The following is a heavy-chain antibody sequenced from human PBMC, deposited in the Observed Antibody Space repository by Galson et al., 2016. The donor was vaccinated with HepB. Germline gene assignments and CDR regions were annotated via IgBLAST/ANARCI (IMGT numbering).Heavy chain of an antibody. CDR1: GYIFTSYY. V-gene: IGHV1-46*01. Sequence: SVKVSCKASGYIFTSYYIHWVRQAPGQGLEWMGIIDPSGGTTNYAQEFQGRVTMTRDRSTNTIYMELTSLRSEDTAVYYCARRGGGLNAFDIWGQGTMVSVSS. CDR3: ARRGGGLNAFDI. CDR2: IDPSGGTT. D-gene: IGHD3-16*01. J-gene: IGHJ3*02.